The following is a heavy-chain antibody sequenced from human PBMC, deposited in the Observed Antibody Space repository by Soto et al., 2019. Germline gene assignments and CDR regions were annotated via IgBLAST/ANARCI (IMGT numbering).Heavy chain of an antibody. V-gene: IGHV4-31*03. J-gene: IGHJ4*02. CDR3: ARGYKGSYRIDY. Sequence: NPSETLSLTCTVSGGSISSGGYYWSWIRQHPGKGLEWIGYIYYSGSTYYNPSLKSRVTISVDTSKNQFSLKLSSVTAADTAVYYCARGYKGSYRIDYWGQGTLVTVSS. CDR1: GGSISSGGYY. CDR2: IYYSGST. D-gene: IGHD3-16*02.